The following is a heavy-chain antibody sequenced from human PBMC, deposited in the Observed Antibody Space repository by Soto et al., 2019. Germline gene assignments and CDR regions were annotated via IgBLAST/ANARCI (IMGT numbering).Heavy chain of an antibody. D-gene: IGHD4-17*01. CDR2: IKSKADGGTT. Sequence: GGSLRLSCAASGFTFSDVWMRWVRQAPGKGLEWVAHIKSKADGGTTNYAAPVRGRFIISRDDSKNMLYLQVNSLKTEDTAIYFCSTHPSVTPRWGQGTLVTVSS. CDR1: GFTFSDVW. V-gene: IGHV3-15*01. J-gene: IGHJ4*02. CDR3: STHPSVTPR.